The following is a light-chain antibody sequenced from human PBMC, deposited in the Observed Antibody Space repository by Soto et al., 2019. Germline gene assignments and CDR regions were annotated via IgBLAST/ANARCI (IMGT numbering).Light chain of an antibody. CDR2: GVS. CDR3: QQQYGSSRT. Sequence: DIVLTQSPGTLSLSPGERATLSCRASLSLSSFLAWYQQKPGQAPRLLIYGVSRRATGIPDRFSGSGSGTDFTLTIASLEPEDFAVYYCQQQYGSSRTFGQGTKVEIK. CDR1: LSLSSF. J-gene: IGKJ1*01. V-gene: IGKV3-20*01.